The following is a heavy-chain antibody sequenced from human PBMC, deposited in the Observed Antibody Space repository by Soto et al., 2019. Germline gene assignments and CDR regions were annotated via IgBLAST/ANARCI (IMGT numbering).Heavy chain of an antibody. CDR3: ARDSGTYYDSLTGYRGTPDW. J-gene: IGHJ4*02. D-gene: IGHD3-9*01. CDR1: GFTFSSYS. CDR2: ISSSGSYI. V-gene: IGHV3-21*01. Sequence: EVQLVESGGGLVKPGGSLRLSCAASGFTFSSYSMNWVRQAPGKGLEWVSLISSSGSYIYYADSVKGRFTISRDNAKNSLFLQMNSLRAEDTAVYYCARDSGTYYDSLTGYRGTPDWWGQGTLVTVSS.